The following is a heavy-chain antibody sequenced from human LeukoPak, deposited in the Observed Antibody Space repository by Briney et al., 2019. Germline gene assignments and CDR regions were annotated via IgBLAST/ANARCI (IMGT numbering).Heavy chain of an antibody. D-gene: IGHD4-11*01. CDR2: ITTSSSTM. CDR3: ARDYYNNYDVGF. CDR1: GFTFSTYS. V-gene: IGHV3-48*01. J-gene: IGHJ4*02. Sequence: GGSLRLSCAASGFTFSTYSMNWVRQAPGKGLEWVSYITTSSSTMFYADSVKGRFTISRDNAENTLYLQLNSLRTEDTAVYYCARDYYNNYDVGFWGQGTLVTVSS.